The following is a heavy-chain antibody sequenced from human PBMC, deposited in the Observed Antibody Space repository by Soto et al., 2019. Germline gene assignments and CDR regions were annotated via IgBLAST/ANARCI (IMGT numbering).Heavy chain of an antibody. CDR3: SSDTCRDYVGYFDP. CDR1: GDTISTGGYS. CDR2: TYHSGDP. Sequence: QLQLQESGSRLVKSSETLSLTCGVSGDTISTGGYSWAWIRQPPGKALEWIGHTYHSGDPYYNPSLKTRDIISVYWSTIQFSLNLCFLTAADTAVFYCSSDTCRDYVGYFDPWGQGTLVTVSS. V-gene: IGHV4-30-2*01. J-gene: IGHJ5*02. D-gene: IGHD3-10*02.